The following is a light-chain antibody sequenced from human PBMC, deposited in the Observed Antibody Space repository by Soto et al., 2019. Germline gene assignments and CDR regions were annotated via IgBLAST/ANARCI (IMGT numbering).Light chain of an antibody. Sequence: DIQMTQSPSSLSASVGDRVTLTCRGSESIHTFLNWYQQKPGQHPDLLIYGAVTLQTGVPSRFTGSGSGTAFTLAISSLEPEDFAVYYCQQGYSNPPTFGQGTKVEIK. V-gene: IGKV1-39*01. CDR1: ESIHTF. J-gene: IGKJ1*01. CDR3: QQGYSNPPT. CDR2: GAV.